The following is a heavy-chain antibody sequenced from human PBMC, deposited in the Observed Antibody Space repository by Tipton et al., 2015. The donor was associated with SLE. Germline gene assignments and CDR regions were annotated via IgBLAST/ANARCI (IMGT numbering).Heavy chain of an antibody. CDR1: GFTFSSYA. D-gene: IGHD1-1*01. Sequence: QVQLVQSGGGVVQPGRSLRLSCAASGFTFSSYAMHWVRQAPGKWLEWVAVISYDGSNKYYADSVKGRFTISRDNAKNTLYLQMNSLRPEDTGVYYCARAPPVPTASGPDVWGKGTTVTVSS. CDR2: ISYDGSNK. CDR3: ARAPPVPTASGPDV. J-gene: IGHJ6*04. V-gene: IGHV3-30*04.